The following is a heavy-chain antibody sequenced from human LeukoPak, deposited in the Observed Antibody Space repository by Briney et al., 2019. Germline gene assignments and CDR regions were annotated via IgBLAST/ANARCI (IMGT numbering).Heavy chain of an antibody. CDR3: AREGRCGGDCYYDY. CDR1: GFTFSSYG. J-gene: IGHJ4*02. Sequence: GRSLRLSCAASGFTFSSYGMHWVRQAPGKGLEWVAVIWYDGSNKYYADSVKGRFTISRDNSKNTLYLQMNSLRAEDTAVYYCAREGRCGGDCYYDYWGQGTLVTVSS. CDR2: IWYDGSNK. D-gene: IGHD2-21*02. V-gene: IGHV3-33*01.